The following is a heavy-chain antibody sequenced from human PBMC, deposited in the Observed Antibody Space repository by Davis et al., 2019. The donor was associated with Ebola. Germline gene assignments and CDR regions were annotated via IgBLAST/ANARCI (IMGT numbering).Heavy chain of an antibody. CDR3: ARGQTVRGFEY. D-gene: IGHD4-17*01. Sequence: SETLSLTCTLSGGSMSVYSWNWIRQSPGNGLEWIGLTYSSGSINYNPSPKSRVTISVDTSKNQFSLELSAVTAADTAIYYCARGQTVRGFEYWGQGALVTVSS. V-gene: IGHV4-59*01. CDR1: GGSMSVYS. CDR2: TYSSGSI. J-gene: IGHJ4*02.